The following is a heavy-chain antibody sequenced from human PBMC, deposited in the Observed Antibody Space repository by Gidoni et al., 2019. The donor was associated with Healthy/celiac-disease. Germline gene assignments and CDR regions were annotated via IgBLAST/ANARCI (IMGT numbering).Heavy chain of an antibody. J-gene: IGHJ6*02. V-gene: IGHV1-18*04. CDR1: GYTFTSYG. CDR3: ARIPAAIVPLRDYYYYYGMDV. Sequence: QVQLVQSGAEVKKPGASVKVSCKASGYTFTSYGISWVRQAPGQGLEWMGWISAYNGNTNYAQKLQGRVTMTTDTSTSTAYMELRSLRSDDTAVYYCARIPAAIVPLRDYYYYYGMDVWGQGTTVTVSS. CDR2: ISAYNGNT. D-gene: IGHD2-2*02.